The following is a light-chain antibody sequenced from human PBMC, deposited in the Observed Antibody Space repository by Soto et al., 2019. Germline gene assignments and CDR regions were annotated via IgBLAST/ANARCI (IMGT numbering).Light chain of an antibody. CDR2: DVS. CDR1: SSDVGGYNS. CDR3: CSYAGTYTWV. V-gene: IGLV2-11*01. J-gene: IGLJ3*02. Sequence: QSALTQPRSVSGSPGQSVTISCTGTSSDVGGYNSVSWYQQYPGKAPKLMIYDVSKRPSGVPDRFSGSKSGNAASLTISGLRAEDEADYYCCSYAGTYTWVFGGGTKVTVL.